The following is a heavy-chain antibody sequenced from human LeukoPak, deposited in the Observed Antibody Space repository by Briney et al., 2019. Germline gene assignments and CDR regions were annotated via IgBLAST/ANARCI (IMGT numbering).Heavy chain of an antibody. CDR2: ISSSSSYI. Sequence: GGSLRLSCAASGFTFSSYSMNWVRQAPGKGLEWVSSISSSSSYIYYADSVKGRSTISRDNAKNSLYLQMNSLRAEYTAVYYCASVRGCSSTSCYPDYWGQGTLATVSS. CDR1: GFTFSSYS. V-gene: IGHV3-21*01. CDR3: ASVRGCSSTSCYPDY. J-gene: IGHJ4*02. D-gene: IGHD2-2*01.